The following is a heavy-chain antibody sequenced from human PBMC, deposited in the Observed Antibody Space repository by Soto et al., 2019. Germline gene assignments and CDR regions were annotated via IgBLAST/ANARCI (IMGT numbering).Heavy chain of an antibody. Sequence: GGSLRLSCTASGFTFSNYAMSWVRQAPGKGLEWVSRINSDGSSTSYADSVKGRFTISRDNAKNTPYLQMNSLRAEDTAVYYCARSDFWSGYYNYYYYYYMDVWGKGTTVTVSS. CDR3: ARSDFWSGYYNYYYYYYMDV. CDR2: INSDGSST. V-gene: IGHV3-74*01. J-gene: IGHJ6*03. D-gene: IGHD3-3*01. CDR1: GFTFSNYA.